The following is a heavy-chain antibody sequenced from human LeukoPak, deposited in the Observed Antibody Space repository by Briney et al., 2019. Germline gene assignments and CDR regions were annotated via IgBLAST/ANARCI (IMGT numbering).Heavy chain of an antibody. CDR3: ARAGSIAAAAD. J-gene: IGHJ4*02. Sequence: SETLSLTCTVSVGSISSYYWSWIRQPAGKVLEWIGRIYTNGSPNYNPSLKSQVTISVDKSKNQLSLKLSSVTAAGTAVYYCARAGSIAAAADWGQGTLVTASS. D-gene: IGHD6-13*01. CDR2: IYTNGSP. CDR1: VGSISSYY. V-gene: IGHV4-4*07.